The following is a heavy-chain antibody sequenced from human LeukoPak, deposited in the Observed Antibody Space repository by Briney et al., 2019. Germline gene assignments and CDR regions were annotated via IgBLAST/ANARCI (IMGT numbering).Heavy chain of an antibody. CDR2: ISSSGSTI. V-gene: IGHV3-48*03. D-gene: IGHD3-22*01. Sequence: PGGSLRLSCAASGFTFSSYEMNWVRQAPGKGLEWVSYISSSGSTIYYADSVKGRFTISRDNAKNSLYLQMNSLRAEDTAVYCCARVSSYYYDSSGSPYWGQGTLVTVSS. CDR3: ARVSSYYYDSSGSPY. J-gene: IGHJ4*02. CDR1: GFTFSSYE.